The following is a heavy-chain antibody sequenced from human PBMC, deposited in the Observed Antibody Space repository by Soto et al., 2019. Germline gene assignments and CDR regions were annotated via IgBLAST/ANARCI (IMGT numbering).Heavy chain of an antibody. V-gene: IGHV4-39*01. Sequence: PSETLSLTCTVSGGSISSSSYYWGWIRQPPGKGLEWIGGIYYSGSTYYNPSLKSRVTISVDTSKNQISLKLSSVTAADTAVYYCAGAQPTFDVWGPGKMVTVS. CDR3: AGAQPTFDV. CDR1: GGSISSSSYY. CDR2: IYYSGST. J-gene: IGHJ3*01.